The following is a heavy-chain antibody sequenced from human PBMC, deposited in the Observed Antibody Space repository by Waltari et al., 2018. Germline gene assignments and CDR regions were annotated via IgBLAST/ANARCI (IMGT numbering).Heavy chain of an antibody. CDR3: ARVEYGSSGYYYNY. J-gene: IGHJ4*02. V-gene: IGHV4-34*01. CDR2: INHSGST. CDR1: GGSFSGYY. D-gene: IGHD3-22*01. Sequence: QVQLQQWGAGLLKPSETLSLTCAVYGGSFSGYYWSWIRQPPGKGLEWIGEINHSGSTNYNPSLKSRVTISVDTSKNQFSLKLSSVTAADTAVYYCARVEYGSSGYYYNYWGQGTLVTVSS.